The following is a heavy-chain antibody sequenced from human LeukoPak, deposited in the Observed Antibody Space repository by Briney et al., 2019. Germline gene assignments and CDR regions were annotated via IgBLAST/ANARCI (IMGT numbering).Heavy chain of an antibody. V-gene: IGHV1-2*02. CDR2: INPNSGGT. J-gene: IGHJ4*02. CDR1: GYTFTGYY. D-gene: IGHD3-22*01. Sequence: GASVKVSCKASGYTFTGYYMHWVRQAPGQGLEWMGWINPNSGGTNYAQKFQGRVTMTRDTSISTAYMELSRLRSDDTAVYYCARGSNYDSSGYDYWGQGTLVTVSS. CDR3: ARGSNYDSSGYDY.